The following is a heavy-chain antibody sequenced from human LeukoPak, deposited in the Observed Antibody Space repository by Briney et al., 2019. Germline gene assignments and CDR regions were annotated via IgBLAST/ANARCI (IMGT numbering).Heavy chain of an antibody. Sequence: PGGSLRLSCVASGFTFSSYAMHWVRQAPGKGPEWVANIKEDGSLKNYVDSVEGRFTVSRDNAKNTLYLQMNSLRLEDTAVYYCVRDWAPASMQAAPFDCWGQGTLVTVSS. CDR1: GFTFSSYA. CDR2: IKEDGSLK. CDR3: VRDWAPASMQAAPFDC. J-gene: IGHJ4*02. D-gene: IGHD2/OR15-2a*01. V-gene: IGHV3-7*01.